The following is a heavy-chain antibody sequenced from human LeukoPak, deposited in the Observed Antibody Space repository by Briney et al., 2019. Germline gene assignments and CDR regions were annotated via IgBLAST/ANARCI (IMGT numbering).Heavy chain of an antibody. CDR1: GYTFTSYG. D-gene: IGHD3-22*01. J-gene: IGHJ5*02. Sequence: ASVKVSCKASGYTFTSYGISWVRQAPGQGLEWMGWISAYNGNTNYAQKLQGRVTMTTDTSTSTAYMELRSLRSDDTAVYYCASLYYYDSSGYTNWFDPWGQGTLVTVSS. V-gene: IGHV1-18*01. CDR2: ISAYNGNT. CDR3: ASLYYYDSSGYTNWFDP.